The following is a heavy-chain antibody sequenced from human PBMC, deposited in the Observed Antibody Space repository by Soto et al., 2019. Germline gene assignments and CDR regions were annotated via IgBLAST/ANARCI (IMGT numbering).Heavy chain of an antibody. Sequence: EVHLSESGGGLVQPGGSLRLSCAASGFAFSNFAMSWVRQAPGEGLEWVSAINDGGDYTYYAAPVKGRFTTPRDNSKNTVYQQLNSLRDDDAAVYFCAKDGYGSGTSCFAGGEPDYWGQGTLGTVSS. CDR3: AKDGYGSGTSCFAGGEPDY. D-gene: IGHD2-2*03. V-gene: IGHV3-23*01. CDR2: INDGGDYT. J-gene: IGHJ4*02. CDR1: GFAFSNFA.